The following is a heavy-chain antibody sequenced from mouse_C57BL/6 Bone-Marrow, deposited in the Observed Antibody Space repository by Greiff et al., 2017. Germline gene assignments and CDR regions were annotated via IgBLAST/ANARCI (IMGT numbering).Heavy chain of an antibody. V-gene: IGHV1-82*01. CDR2: IYPGDGDT. CDR3: AGKRGCDY. CDR1: GYAFSSSW. J-gene: IGHJ2*01. Sequence: QVQLQQSGPELVKPGASVKISCKASGYAFSSSWMNWVKQRPGKGLEWIGRIYPGDGDTNYNGKFKGKATLTADKSSSTAYMQLSSLTSEDSAVYFCAGKRGCDYWSQGTTLTVSS.